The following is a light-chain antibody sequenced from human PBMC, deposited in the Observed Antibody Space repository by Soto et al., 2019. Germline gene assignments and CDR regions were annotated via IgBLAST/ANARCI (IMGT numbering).Light chain of an antibody. CDR1: QSISSY. Sequence: DIQMTQSPTSLSASVGDRVTITCRASQSISSYLNWYQQKPGKAPKLLIYAASSLQSGVPSRFSGSGSGTDFTLAIRCLQPEDFATYYCERSYSTLWTLGQGTKVDIK. J-gene: IGKJ1*01. V-gene: IGKV1-39*01. CDR3: ERSYSTLWT. CDR2: AAS.